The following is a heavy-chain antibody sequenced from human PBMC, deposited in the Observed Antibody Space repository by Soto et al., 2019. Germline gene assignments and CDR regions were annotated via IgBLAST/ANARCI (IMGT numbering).Heavy chain of an antibody. J-gene: IGHJ4*02. CDR3: ARSDFWSGYYTDY. CDR1: GGSIRSGDYH. Sequence: SRSLTCSVSGGSIRSGDYHWSWIRQPPGKGLEWIGVVYYTGNTYYNPSLKSRVTISVDTSKNQFSLKLSSVTAADTAVYYCARSDFWSGYYTDYWGQGTLVTVS. D-gene: IGHD3-3*01. CDR2: VYYTGNT. V-gene: IGHV4-30-4*08.